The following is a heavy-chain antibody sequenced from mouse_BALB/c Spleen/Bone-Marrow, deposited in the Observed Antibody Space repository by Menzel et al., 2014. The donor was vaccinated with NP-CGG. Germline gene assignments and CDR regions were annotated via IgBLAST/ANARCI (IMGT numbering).Heavy chain of an antibody. CDR3: ARRANYWYFDV. CDR2: IYPGDGST. D-gene: IGHD3-3*01. CDR1: GYTFTSYD. V-gene: IGHV1S56*01. J-gene: IGHJ1*01. Sequence: VQGVESGPELVKPGALVKISCEASGYTFTSYDINWVKQRPGQGLEWIGWIYPGDGSTKYNEKFKGKATLTADNSSSTAYMQLSSLTSENSAVYFCARRANYWYFDVWGAGTTVTVSS.